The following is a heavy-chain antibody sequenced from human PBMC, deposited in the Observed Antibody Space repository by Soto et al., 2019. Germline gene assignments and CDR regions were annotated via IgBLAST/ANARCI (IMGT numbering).Heavy chain of an antibody. D-gene: IGHD4-17*01. CDR3: AKYGDYVYYYYYGMDV. J-gene: IGHJ6*02. CDR1: GCIFVDDA. Sequence: GGFLRVSCAGPGCIFVDDATHWVRPTPGKGREWVSGISWDSGSIIYADSVKGRFIISRDNAKNTLYLQMNSLRAEDTAVYYCAKYGDYVYYYYYGMDVWGQGTTVTVSS. V-gene: IGHV3-9*01. CDR2: ISWDSGSI.